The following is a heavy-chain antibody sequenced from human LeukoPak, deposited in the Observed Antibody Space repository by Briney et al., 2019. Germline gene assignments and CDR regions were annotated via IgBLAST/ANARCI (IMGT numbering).Heavy chain of an antibody. CDR2: ISSTGST. CDR3: ARDQTYSGSGIYTYFDY. Sequence: SETLSLTRTVSGGSISSGGHYWSWIRQPAGKGLEYLGRISSTGSTNYNPSLRSRVTISADTSKNHFSLKLTSVTAADTAVYYCARDQTYSGSGIYTYFDYWGQGILVTVSS. CDR1: GGSISSGGHY. D-gene: IGHD3-10*01. J-gene: IGHJ4*02. V-gene: IGHV4-61*02.